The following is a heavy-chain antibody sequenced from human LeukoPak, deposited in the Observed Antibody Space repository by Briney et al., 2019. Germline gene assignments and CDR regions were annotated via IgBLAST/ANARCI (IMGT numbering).Heavy chain of an antibody. J-gene: IGHJ4*02. CDR1: GGSIRSSYYY. Sequence: LETLSLTCTVSGGSIRSSYYYWGWIRQPPGKGLEWIGSIYDSGSTYYNPSLKSRVTISVDTSKNQFSLKLSSVTAADTAVYYCARATLRWFTYWGQGTLVTVSS. CDR2: IYDSGST. CDR3: ARATLRWFTY. D-gene: IGHD4-23*01. V-gene: IGHV4-39*01.